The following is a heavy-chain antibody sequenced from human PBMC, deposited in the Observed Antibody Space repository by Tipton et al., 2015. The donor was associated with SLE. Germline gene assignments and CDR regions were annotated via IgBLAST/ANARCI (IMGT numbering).Heavy chain of an antibody. J-gene: IGHJ4*02. D-gene: IGHD3-10*01. CDR1: GYTFSDYY. CDR3: AREGTGSYGYYLDY. Sequence: QVQLVQSGADVKKPGASMKVSCKTSGYTFSDYYIHWMRQAPGQGLEWMGLINPTGDTTRYTQQFQGRITMTRDTSTTTVYMELNSLRSEDTAVYYCAREGTGSYGYYLDYWGQGALVTVSS. CDR2: INPTGDTT. V-gene: IGHV1-46*01.